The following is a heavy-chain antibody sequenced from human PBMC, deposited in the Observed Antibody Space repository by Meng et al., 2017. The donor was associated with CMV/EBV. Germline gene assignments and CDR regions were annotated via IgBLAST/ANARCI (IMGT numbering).Heavy chain of an antibody. CDR3: ARESTIFGVVIPNYYYYGMDV. J-gene: IGHJ6*02. CDR2: ISSSSSYI. CDR1: GFTFSDYC. D-gene: IGHD3-3*01. Sequence: GGSLRLSCAASGFTFSDYCMNWVRQAPGKGLEWVSSISSSSSYIYYADSVKGRFTISRDNAKNSLYLQMNSLRAEDTAVYYCARESTIFGVVIPNYYYYGMDVWGQGTTVTVSS. V-gene: IGHV3-21*01.